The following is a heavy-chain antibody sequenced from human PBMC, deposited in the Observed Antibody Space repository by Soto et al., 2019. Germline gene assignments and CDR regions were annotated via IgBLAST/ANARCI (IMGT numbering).Heavy chain of an antibody. CDR3: ASPQQWLGQRGDFDY. J-gene: IGHJ4*02. V-gene: IGHV3-7*05. CDR2: IRQDGIYK. Sequence: EVQLVESGGGLVQPGGSLRLSCAASGFTFSSYWMSWVRQAPGKGLEWVYNIRQDGIYKDYVDSVKGRFTISRDNSKNSLYLQMNSLRAEDTAIYYCASPQQWLGQRGDFDYWGQGTLVTVSS. D-gene: IGHD6-19*01. CDR1: GFTFSSYW.